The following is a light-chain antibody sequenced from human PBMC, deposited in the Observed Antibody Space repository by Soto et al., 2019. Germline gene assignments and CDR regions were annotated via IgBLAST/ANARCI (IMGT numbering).Light chain of an antibody. J-gene: IGKJ5*01. CDR3: QHRSNWPPET. CDR2: DAS. Sequence: EIVLTQSPATLSLSPGERATLSCRATQSVRSYLAWYQQKPGQAPRLLIYDASNRATGVPARFSGSGSGTDFTLTISSLQPEDFAVYYCQHRSNWPPETFGPGTRLEI. V-gene: IGKV3-11*01. CDR1: QSVRSY.